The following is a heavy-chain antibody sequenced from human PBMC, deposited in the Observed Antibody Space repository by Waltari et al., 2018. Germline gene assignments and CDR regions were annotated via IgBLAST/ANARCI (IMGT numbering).Heavy chain of an antibody. J-gene: IGHJ4*02. Sequence: QVQLQQWGAGLLKPSETLSLTRAVYGGSFSGYYWSWIRQPPGKGLEWIGEINHSGSTNYNPSLKSRVTISVDTSKNQFSLKLSSVTAADTAVYYCARGPYDFHYWGQGTLVTVSS. D-gene: IGHD3-3*01. CDR2: INHSGST. V-gene: IGHV4-34*01. CDR3: ARGPYDFHY. CDR1: GGSFSGYY.